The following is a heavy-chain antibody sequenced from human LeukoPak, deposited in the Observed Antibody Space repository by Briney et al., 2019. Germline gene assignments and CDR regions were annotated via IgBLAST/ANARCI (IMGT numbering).Heavy chain of an antibody. Sequence: PSETLSLTCAVYGGSFSGYYWSRIRQPPGKGLEWIGEINHSGSTNYNPSLKSRVTISVDTSKNQFSLKLSSVTAADTAVYYCARGLITPYYDILTGYYKLTYFDYWGQGTLVTVSS. D-gene: IGHD3-9*01. CDR3: ARGLITPYYDILTGYYKLTYFDY. CDR1: GGSFSGYY. V-gene: IGHV4-34*01. J-gene: IGHJ4*02. CDR2: INHSGST.